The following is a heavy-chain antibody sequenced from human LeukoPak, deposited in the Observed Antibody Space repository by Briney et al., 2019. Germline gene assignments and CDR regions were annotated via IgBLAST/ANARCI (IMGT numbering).Heavy chain of an antibody. Sequence: PGGSLRLSCAASGFTFSDFAMTWVRQAPGKGLEWVSAMSGSGDATYYADSVKGRFTISRDNSKSTLYLQMSDVETEDTAIYYCSKGRSNFGYLSGDYWGQGTLVTVSS. CDR1: GFTFSDFA. CDR2: MSGSGDAT. CDR3: SKGRSNFGYLSGDY. J-gene: IGHJ4*02. V-gene: IGHV3-23*01. D-gene: IGHD1-20*01.